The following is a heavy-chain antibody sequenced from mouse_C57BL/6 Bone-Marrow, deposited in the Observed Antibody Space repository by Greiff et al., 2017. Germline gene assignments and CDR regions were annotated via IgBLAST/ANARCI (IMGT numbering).Heavy chain of an antibody. CDR1: GFTFSDYG. D-gene: IGHD2-4*01. Sequence: EVKVVESGGGLVKPGGSLKLSCAASGFTFSDYGMHWVRQAPEQGLEWVAYISSGSSTIYYADTVKGRFTFSRDNATNTLFLQLTSLRSEAPAMYYCARGDYDGAAWFAYGGQGTLVTVSA. J-gene: IGHJ3*01. CDR3: ARGDYDGAAWFAY. V-gene: IGHV5-17*01. CDR2: ISSGSSTI.